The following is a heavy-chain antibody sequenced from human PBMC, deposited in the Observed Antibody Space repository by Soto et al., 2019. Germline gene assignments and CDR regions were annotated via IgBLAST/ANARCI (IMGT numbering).Heavy chain of an antibody. CDR2: ISSNGGST. Sequence: PGGSVKLSCSAAGFTFSSYAIYWVRQAPGKGLEYVSAISSNGGSTYYADSVKGRFTISRDNSKNTLYLQMSSLRAEDTAVYYCVKARTWYYYRLDVWGQGTTVTVYS. V-gene: IGHV3-64D*06. CDR1: GFTFSSYA. J-gene: IGHJ6*02. CDR3: VKARTWYYYRLDV.